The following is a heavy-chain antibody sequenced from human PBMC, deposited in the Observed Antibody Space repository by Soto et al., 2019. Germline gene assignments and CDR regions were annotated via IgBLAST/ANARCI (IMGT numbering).Heavy chain of an antibody. D-gene: IGHD3-10*01. CDR2: IYLDDDS. V-gene: IGHV2-5*02. CDR1: GFSLTTSGVA. Sequence: QITLKESGPTLVKPTQTLTLTCTFSGFSLTTSGVAVGWIRQTPGKALEWLALIYLDDDSRYSPSLKSRLTIAKDAPNNQGVLEKTDMDPDDTAGYYCDSSRYGSRPSVHFWGQGTLVTVA. CDR3: DSSRYGSRPSVHF. J-gene: IGHJ4*02.